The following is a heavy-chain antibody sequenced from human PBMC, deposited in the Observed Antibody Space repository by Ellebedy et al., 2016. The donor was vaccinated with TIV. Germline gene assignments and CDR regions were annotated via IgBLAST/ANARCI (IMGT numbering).Heavy chain of an antibody. V-gene: IGHV1-2*02. D-gene: IGHD6-19*01. CDR3: AREGDGYSSGWYYFDY. CDR1: GYTFSDHY. J-gene: IGHJ4*02. Sequence: ASVKVSXKASGYTFSDHYIHWVRQAPGQGLEWMGWINPNSGGTDFAQKFQGRVTMTRDTSISTAYMELSRLRSDDTAVYYCAREGDGYSSGWYYFDYWGQGTLVTVSS. CDR2: INPNSGGT.